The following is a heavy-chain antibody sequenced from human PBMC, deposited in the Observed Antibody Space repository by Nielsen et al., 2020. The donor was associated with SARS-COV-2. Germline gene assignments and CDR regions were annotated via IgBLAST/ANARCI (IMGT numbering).Heavy chain of an antibody. Sequence: SETPSLTCAVYGGSFSGYYWSWIRQPPGKGLEWIGEINHSGSTNYNPSLKSRVTISVDTSKNQFSLKLSSVTAADTAVYYCARGLKDWGQGTLVTVSS. CDR1: GGSFSGYY. V-gene: IGHV4-34*01. J-gene: IGHJ4*02. CDR2: INHSGST. CDR3: ARGLKD.